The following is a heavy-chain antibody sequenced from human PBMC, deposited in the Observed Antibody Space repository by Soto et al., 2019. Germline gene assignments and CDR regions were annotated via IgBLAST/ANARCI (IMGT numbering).Heavy chain of an antibody. CDR3: TKGWLDY. D-gene: IGHD6-19*01. J-gene: IGHJ4*02. V-gene: IGHV3-48*01. Sequence: EVQLVDSGGALVQPGGSLRLSCAASGFTFSSYTMTWVRQAPGKGLEWVSSITSSGGAMYYADSVQGRFTVPRDNAKSSLYLQMNSLTAEDTAVYYCTKGWLDYWGQGSLVTVSS. CDR1: GFTFSSYT. CDR2: ITSSGGAM.